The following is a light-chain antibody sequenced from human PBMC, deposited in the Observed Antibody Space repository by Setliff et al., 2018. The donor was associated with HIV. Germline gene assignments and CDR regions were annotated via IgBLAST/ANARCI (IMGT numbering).Light chain of an antibody. V-gene: IGLV1-40*01. CDR1: SSNIGAGYD. J-gene: IGLJ1*01. Sequence: SALTQPPSVSGAPGQRVTISCTGSSSNIGAGYDVHWYQQLPGTAPKVLIYGNNNRPSGVPDRFSGSKSGSSASLVITGLQAEDEAEYFCQSYDSSLSAPFVFGTGTKVTVL. CDR2: GNN. CDR3: QSYDSSLSAPFV.